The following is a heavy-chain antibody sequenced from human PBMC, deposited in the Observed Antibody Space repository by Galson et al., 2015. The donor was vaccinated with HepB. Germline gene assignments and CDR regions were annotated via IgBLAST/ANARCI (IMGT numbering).Heavy chain of an antibody. CDR1: GFTFSSYG. CDR2: IWYDGSNK. CDR3: ARDNRDWFGERDDAFDI. D-gene: IGHD3-10*01. V-gene: IGHV3-33*08. Sequence: SLRLSCAASGFTFSSYGMHWVRQAPGKGLEWVAVIWYDGSNKYYADSVKGRFTISRDNSKNTLYLQMNSLRAEDTAVYYCARDNRDWFGERDDAFDIWGQGTMVTVSS. J-gene: IGHJ3*02.